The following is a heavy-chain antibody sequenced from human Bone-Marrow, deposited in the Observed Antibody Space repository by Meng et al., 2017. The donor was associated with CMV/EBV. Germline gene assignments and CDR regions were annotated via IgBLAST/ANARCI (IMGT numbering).Heavy chain of an antibody. CDR2: ISEDGS. D-gene: IGHD2/OR15-2a*01. CDR1: GVTFVIHI. V-gene: IGHV3-30*03. Sequence: CAASGVTFVIHIRHWVRQAPGKGLEWVAGISEDGSEKYYADGSDKYYSDSVKGRLTISRDNSKHTLYLQSNSLKAEDTAVYDCAIDPGFTGSAFCDYGGQGALVTVSS. CDR3: AIDPGFTGSAFCDY. J-gene: IGHJ4*02.